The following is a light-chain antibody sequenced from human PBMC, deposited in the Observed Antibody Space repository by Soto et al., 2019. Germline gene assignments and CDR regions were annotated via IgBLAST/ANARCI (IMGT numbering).Light chain of an antibody. Sequence: QSALTQPPSASGSLGQSVTISCTGTSSDVGGYNYVSWYQQHPGKAPKLMIYEVSKRPSGVPDRFSGSKSGNTASLTVSGLQAEDEADYYCNSYAGSNNIVVFGGGTELPVL. CDR2: EVS. J-gene: IGLJ2*01. V-gene: IGLV2-8*01. CDR1: SSDVGGYNY. CDR3: NSYAGSNNIVV.